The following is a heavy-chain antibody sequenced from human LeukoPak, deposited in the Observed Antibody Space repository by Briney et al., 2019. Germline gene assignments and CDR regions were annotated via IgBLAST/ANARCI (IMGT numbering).Heavy chain of an antibody. V-gene: IGHV1-2*02. CDR3: ARGPGTSAVINFDY. Sequence: ASVKVSCKASGYTFTGYYMHWVRQAPGQGLEWMGWINPNSGGTNYAQKFQGRVTMTRDTSISTAYMELSRLRSDDTAVYYCARGPGTSAVINFDYWGQGTLATVSS. CDR2: INPNSGGT. J-gene: IGHJ4*02. CDR1: GYTFTGYY. D-gene: IGHD1-1*01.